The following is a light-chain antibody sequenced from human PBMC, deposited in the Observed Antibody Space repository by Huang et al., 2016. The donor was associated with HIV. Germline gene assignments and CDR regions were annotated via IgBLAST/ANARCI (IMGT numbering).Light chain of an antibody. CDR1: QSLLYTDGKTY. V-gene: IGKV2-29*02. CDR2: EVS. CDR3: MQGLHLPYT. Sequence: DIVMTQTPLSLSVTPGQPASISCNSSQSLLYTDGKTYLYWYLQNPGRSPQLLIYEVSSLCSEVPDRFSGSGSGTHFTLKISRVEAEDVGVYYCMQGLHLPYTFGQGAKLEIK. J-gene: IGKJ2*01.